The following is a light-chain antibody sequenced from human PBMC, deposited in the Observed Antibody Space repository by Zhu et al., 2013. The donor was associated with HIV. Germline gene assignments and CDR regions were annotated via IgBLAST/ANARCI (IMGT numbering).Light chain of an antibody. J-gene: IGLJ1*01. Sequence: QSVLTQPPSVSAAPGQKVTISCSGSSSNIGNNYVSWYQQLPGTAPKLLIYDSDKRPSGIPDRFSGSKSGTSATLGITGLQTGDEADYYCGTWDSSLSAVIFGTGTKVTVL. CDR3: GTWDSSLSAVI. V-gene: IGLV1-51*01. CDR2: DSD. CDR1: SSNIGNNY.